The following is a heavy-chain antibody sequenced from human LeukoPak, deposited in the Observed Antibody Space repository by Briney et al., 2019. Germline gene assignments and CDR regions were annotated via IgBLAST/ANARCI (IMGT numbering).Heavy chain of an antibody. CDR1: GGSISSSNW. J-gene: IGHJ5*02. D-gene: IGHD2-2*01. CDR2: IYHSGST. CDR3: ARVGIVVVPAATRWFDP. V-gene: IGHV4-4*02. Sequence: SETLSLTCAVSGGSISSSNWWSWVRQPSGKGLEWIGEIYHSGSTNYNPSLKSRVTISVDKSKNQFSLKLSSVTAADTAVYYCARVGIVVVPAATRWFDPWGQGTLVTVSS.